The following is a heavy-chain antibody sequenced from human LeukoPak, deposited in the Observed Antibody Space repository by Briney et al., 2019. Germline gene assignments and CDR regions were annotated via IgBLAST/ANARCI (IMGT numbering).Heavy chain of an antibody. D-gene: IGHD5-12*01. CDR3: ASGSGNGRDQYFDT. Sequence: SQTLSLTCTVSGGSIRRAGYYCGWIRQSPGKGLGWVGSIYHSGSTYYNPSLLSRVTKTIDTSKTQFYLNLKSVTAADTAVYFCASGSGNGRDQYFDTWGQGTQVTVPS. CDR2: IYHSGST. CDR1: GGSIRRAGYY. J-gene: IGHJ4*02. V-gene: IGHV4-39*07.